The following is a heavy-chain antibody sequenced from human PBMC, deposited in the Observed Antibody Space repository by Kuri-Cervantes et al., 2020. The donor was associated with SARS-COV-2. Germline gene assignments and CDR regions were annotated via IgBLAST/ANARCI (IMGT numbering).Heavy chain of an antibody. CDR2: IYYSGTT. CDR3: ARHAYSGYDSVPFFDY. V-gene: IGHV4-30-4*08. D-gene: IGHD5-12*01. J-gene: IGHJ4*02. CDR1: GGSISSGDYY. Sequence: SETLSLTCTVAGGSISSGDYYWSWIRQPPGKGLEWIGYIYYSGTTYYNPPLKSRVTISVDTYKNQFSLNLCSVTAADTAVYYCARHAYSGYDSVPFFDYWGQGTLVTVSS.